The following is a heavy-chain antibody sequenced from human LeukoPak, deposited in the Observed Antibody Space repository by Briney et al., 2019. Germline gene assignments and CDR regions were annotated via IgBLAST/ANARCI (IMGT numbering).Heavy chain of an antibody. CDR2: IYPGDSDI. D-gene: IGHD3-22*01. J-gene: IGHJ4*02. CDR3: ARVGFDTTDYYYPLGY. V-gene: IGHV5-51*01. Sequence: GESLKISCKGSGYKFTNYWIGWVRQIPGKGLEWMGIIYPGDSDIRYNPSFQGQVTISVDKSISTAYLQWSGLKASDTAMFYCARVGFDTTDYYYPLGYWGQGTLVTVSS. CDR1: GYKFTNYW.